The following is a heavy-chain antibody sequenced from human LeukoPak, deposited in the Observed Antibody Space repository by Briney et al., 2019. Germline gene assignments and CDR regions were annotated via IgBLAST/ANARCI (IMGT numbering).Heavy chain of an antibody. CDR2: IYYSGST. Sequence: SETLSLTCTVSGGSISSGGYYWSWIRQHPGKGLEWIGYIYYSGSTYYNPSLKSRVTISLDTSKNQFSLKLSSVTAADTAVYYCASQYCSGGSCYYFDYWGQGTLVTVSS. CDR1: GGSISSGGYY. D-gene: IGHD2-15*01. CDR3: ASQYCSGGSCYYFDY. J-gene: IGHJ4*02. V-gene: IGHV4-31*03.